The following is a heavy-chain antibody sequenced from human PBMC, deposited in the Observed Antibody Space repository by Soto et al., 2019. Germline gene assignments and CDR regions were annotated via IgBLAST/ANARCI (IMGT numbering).Heavy chain of an antibody. V-gene: IGHV1-69*01. D-gene: IGHD2-21*01. CDR2: NIPIYGTP. Sequence: VRLVQSGPEVKKPGSSVRVSCRASGSIHNTFVVMWVRQAPGQGLGWVGGNIPIYGTPKSAQRFQGRLTWTADESPSTAFMELRRLVFEGTAVYYCATRDTDYSVSDPHYGMDVWGQGTTLIVSS. CDR3: ATRDTDYSVSDPHYGMDV. J-gene: IGHJ6*02. CDR1: GSIHNTFV.